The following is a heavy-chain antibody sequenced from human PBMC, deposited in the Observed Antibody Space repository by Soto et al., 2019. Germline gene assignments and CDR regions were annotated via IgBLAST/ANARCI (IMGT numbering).Heavy chain of an antibody. Sequence: GGSLRLSCAASGFIFSNYVMYWVRQAPGKGLEWVSFMSYDGTTKYYADSVKGRFTISRDNAKNSLYLQMNSLRDEDTAVYYCARASKTSSTYSSSRFSYYYYGMDVWGQGTTVTVSS. V-gene: IGHV3-30-3*01. CDR2: MSYDGTTK. CDR1: GFIFSNYV. D-gene: IGHD6-6*01. CDR3: ARASKTSSTYSSSRFSYYYYGMDV. J-gene: IGHJ6*02.